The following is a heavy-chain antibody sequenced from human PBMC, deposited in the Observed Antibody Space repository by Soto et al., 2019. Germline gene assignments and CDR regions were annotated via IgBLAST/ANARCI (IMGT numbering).Heavy chain of an antibody. CDR3: GTGRGGGGY. Sequence: EVQLVESGGGLIQPGGSLRLSCAVSGFTVSNNYMSWVRQAPGKGLEGVSVIYSGGYTAYGDSVKGRFTISRDNSKNTLYPQMNGLGAADPGVFCWGTGRGGGGYWGQGTLVTVSS. CDR2: IYSGGYT. V-gene: IGHV3-53*01. J-gene: IGHJ4*02. D-gene: IGHD3-10*01. CDR1: GFTVSNNY.